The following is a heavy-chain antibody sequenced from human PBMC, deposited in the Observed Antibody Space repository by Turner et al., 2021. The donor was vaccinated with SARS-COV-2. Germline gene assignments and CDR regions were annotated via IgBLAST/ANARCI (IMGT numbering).Heavy chain of an antibody. CDR1: GFTFSSYS. Sequence: EVQLVESGGGLVKPGGSPRLSCAASGFTFSSYSMNWVRQATGKGLEWVSSISSTSYYIYYADSVKGRFTISRDNAKNSLYLQMNSLRAEDTAVYYCARDPGYSGYDYWQNTEFFDYWGQGTLVTVSS. CDR3: ARDPGYSGYDYWQNTEFFDY. D-gene: IGHD5-12*01. J-gene: IGHJ4*02. CDR2: ISSTSYYI. V-gene: IGHV3-21*01.